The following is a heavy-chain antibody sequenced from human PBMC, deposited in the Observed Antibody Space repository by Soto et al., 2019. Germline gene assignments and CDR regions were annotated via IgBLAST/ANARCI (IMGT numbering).Heavy chain of an antibody. CDR1: GFTFSSYA. J-gene: IGHJ6*02. V-gene: IGHV3-23*01. Sequence: QAGGSLRLSCAASGFTFSSYAMSWVRQAPGKGLEWVSAISGSGGSTYYADSVKGRFTISRDNSKNTLYLQMNSLRAEDTAVYYCAKARRMGRGISFLLTHLGGYGMDVWGQGTTVTVSS. CDR3: AKARRMGRGISFLLTHLGGYGMDV. CDR2: ISGSGGST. D-gene: IGHD3-3*02.